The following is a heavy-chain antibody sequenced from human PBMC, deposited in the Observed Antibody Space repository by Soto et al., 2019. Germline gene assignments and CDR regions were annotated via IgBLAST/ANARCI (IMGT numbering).Heavy chain of an antibody. CDR1: GFTFSSYG. J-gene: IGHJ6*02. CDR3: ARDIYSSTFYHYYSMDV. Sequence: GGSLRLSCAASGFTFSSYGMHWVRQAPGKGLEWVAVIWYDGSNKYYADSVKGRFTISRDDSKDTLSLQMDSLRAEDTAVYYCARDIYSSTFYHYYSMDVWGQGTTVTVSS. D-gene: IGHD6-19*01. CDR2: IWYDGSNK. V-gene: IGHV3-33*01.